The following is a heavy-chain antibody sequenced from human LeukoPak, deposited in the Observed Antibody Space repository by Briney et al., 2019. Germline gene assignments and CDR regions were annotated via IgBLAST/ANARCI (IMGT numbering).Heavy chain of an antibody. CDR3: AYDSSGYHKWFDP. D-gene: IGHD3-22*01. Sequence: ASVKVSCKASGYTFTSSGISWVRQAPGQGLEWMGWISAYNGNTNYAQQVQGRVTMTTDTSTSTAYMELRSLRSDDTAVYYCAYDSSGYHKWFDPWGQGTLDTVSS. CDR2: ISAYNGNT. J-gene: IGHJ5*02. V-gene: IGHV1-18*01. CDR1: GYTFTSSG.